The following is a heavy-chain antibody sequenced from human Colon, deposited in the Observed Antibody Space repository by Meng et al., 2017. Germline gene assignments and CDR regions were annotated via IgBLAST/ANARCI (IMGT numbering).Heavy chain of an antibody. V-gene: IGHV3-21*01. CDR1: GFTFNRYS. CDR2: ISGSSNFI. Sequence: EVQLVESGGGLVKPGGSLRLSCAASGFTFNRYSISWVRQAPGKGLEWVSSISGSSNFIYYADSVKGRFTTSRDTAENSLFLQMDSLRAEDTAVYYCARPSRRDGYNAIDYWGQGTLVTVSS. D-gene: IGHD5-24*01. CDR3: ARPSRRDGYNAIDY. J-gene: IGHJ4*02.